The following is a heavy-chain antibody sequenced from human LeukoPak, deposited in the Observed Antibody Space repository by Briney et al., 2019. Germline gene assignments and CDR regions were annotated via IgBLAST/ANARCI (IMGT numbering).Heavy chain of an antibody. CDR1: GFTFDDYA. Sequence: GGSLRLSCAASGFTFDDYAMHWVRQAPGKGLEWVSGISWNSGSIGYADSVKGRFTISRDNAKNSLYLQMNSLRAEDTALYYCAKVGNPYYDILTGPEGPFDYWGQGTLVTVSS. D-gene: IGHD3-9*01. V-gene: IGHV3-9*01. CDR2: ISWNSGSI. J-gene: IGHJ4*02. CDR3: AKVGNPYYDILTGPEGPFDY.